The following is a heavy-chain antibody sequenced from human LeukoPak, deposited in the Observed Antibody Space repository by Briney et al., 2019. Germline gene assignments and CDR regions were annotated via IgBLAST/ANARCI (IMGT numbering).Heavy chain of an antibody. D-gene: IGHD3-10*01. Sequence: PGGSLRLSCAASGITFNSYTMNWVRQAPGKGLEWVSGISGSGGSTYYADSVKGRFTISRDNSKNTLYLQMNSLRAEDTAVYYCAKVSRYYGSGSYYRDGGFDYWGQGTLVTVSS. J-gene: IGHJ4*02. CDR1: GITFNSYT. CDR2: ISGSGGST. CDR3: AKVSRYYGSGSYYRDGGFDY. V-gene: IGHV3-23*01.